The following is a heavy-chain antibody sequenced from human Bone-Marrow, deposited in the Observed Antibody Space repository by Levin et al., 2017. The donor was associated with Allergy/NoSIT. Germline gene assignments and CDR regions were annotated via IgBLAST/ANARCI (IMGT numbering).Heavy chain of an antibody. D-gene: IGHD3-3*01. CDR1: GFSFGDYL. Sequence: GGSLRLSCTTSGFSFGDYLMSWVRQAPGKGLEWVGFIRSRTYGGRPEYDASVKGRFTISRDDSKSIAYLQMNSLQTEDTAVYFCSRVSWSRGTYSDYWGQGTLVTVSS. CDR2: IRSRTYGGRP. J-gene: IGHJ4*02. CDR3: SRVSWSRGTYSDY. V-gene: IGHV3-49*04.